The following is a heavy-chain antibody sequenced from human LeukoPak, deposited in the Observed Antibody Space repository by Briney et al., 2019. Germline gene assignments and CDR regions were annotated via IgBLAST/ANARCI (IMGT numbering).Heavy chain of an antibody. J-gene: IGHJ5*02. CDR1: GYTFTGYY. CDR3: ARDRYDSGYGGYNWFDP. Sequence: GASVKVSCRTSGYTFTGYYIHWLRQAPGQGLEWMGWISPNTGGTNYAQKFQGRVTMTRDTSISTAYMELSRLRSDDTAVYYCARDRYDSGYGGYNWFDPWGQGTLVTVSS. D-gene: IGHD4-23*01. V-gene: IGHV1-2*02. CDR2: ISPNTGGT.